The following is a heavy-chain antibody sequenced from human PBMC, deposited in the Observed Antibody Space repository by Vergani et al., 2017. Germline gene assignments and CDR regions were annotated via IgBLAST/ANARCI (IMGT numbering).Heavy chain of an antibody. V-gene: IGHV1-69*04. D-gene: IGHD2/OR15-2a*01. CDR2: IIPVLGKT. Sequence: QVQLVQSGAEVKKPGSSVKVSCKASGGTFSSYAISWVRQAPGQGLEWMGRIIPVLGKTKYAQDFQGRLTITADTSTSTAYMELTSLRSQDTAVYYCARGRNLFRYYYYYGMDVWGQGTTVTVSS. CDR1: GGTFSSYA. J-gene: IGHJ6*02. CDR3: ARGRNLFRYYYYYGMDV.